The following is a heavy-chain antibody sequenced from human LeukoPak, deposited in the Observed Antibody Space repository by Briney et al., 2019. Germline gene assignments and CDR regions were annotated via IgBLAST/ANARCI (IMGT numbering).Heavy chain of an antibody. J-gene: IGHJ4*02. V-gene: IGHV3-53*01. CDR2: IHSGGTT. CDR1: GFTVSSNY. Sequence: PGGSLRLSCAVSGFTVSSNYMSWVRQAPGKGLEWVSLIHSGGTTDYADSVKDRFTISRDYSKNTVNLQINSLRAEDTAVYYCPRERRYCSGDNCYSGLDYWGQGTLVTVSS. D-gene: IGHD2-15*01. CDR3: PRERRYCSGDNCYSGLDY.